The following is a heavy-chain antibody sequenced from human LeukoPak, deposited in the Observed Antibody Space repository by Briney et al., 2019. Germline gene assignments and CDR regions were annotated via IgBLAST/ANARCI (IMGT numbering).Heavy chain of an antibody. D-gene: IGHD6-19*01. CDR2: ISGSGGST. J-gene: IGHJ4*02. CDR1: GFTFSSYT. Sequence: PGGSLRLSCAASGFTFSSYTMSWVRQAPGKGLEWVSAISGSGGSTYYADPVKGRFTISRDNSKNTLYLQMNSLRAEDTAVYYCAKDPRQWLVWTYYFDYWGQGTLVTVSS. V-gene: IGHV3-23*01. CDR3: AKDPRQWLVWTYYFDY.